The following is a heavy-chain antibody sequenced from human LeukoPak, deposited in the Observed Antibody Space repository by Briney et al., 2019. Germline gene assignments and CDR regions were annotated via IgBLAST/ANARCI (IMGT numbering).Heavy chain of an antibody. V-gene: IGHV1-18*01. Sequence: ASVKVSCKASGYTFTSYGINWVRQAPGQGPEWMGWISAYNGNTKYAQNLQGRVTMTTDTSTSTVYMELRSLRSDDTAVYYCARDDNYGSGQPDDWGQGTLVTVSS. D-gene: IGHD3-10*01. CDR1: GYTFTSYG. J-gene: IGHJ4*02. CDR3: ARDDNYGSGQPDD. CDR2: ISAYNGNT.